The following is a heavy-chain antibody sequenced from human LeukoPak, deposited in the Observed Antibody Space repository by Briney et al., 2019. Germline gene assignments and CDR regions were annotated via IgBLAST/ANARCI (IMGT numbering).Heavy chain of an antibody. J-gene: IGHJ4*02. D-gene: IGHD1-26*01. Sequence: GGSLRLSCAASGFTFSSYWMSWVHQAPGKGLEWVANIKQDGSEKYYVDSVKGRFTISRDNAKNSLYLQMNSLRAEDTAVYYCARLVWSGSYYFDYWGQGTLVTVSS. CDR1: GFTFSSYW. CDR3: ARLVWSGSYYFDY. CDR2: IKQDGSEK. V-gene: IGHV3-7*01.